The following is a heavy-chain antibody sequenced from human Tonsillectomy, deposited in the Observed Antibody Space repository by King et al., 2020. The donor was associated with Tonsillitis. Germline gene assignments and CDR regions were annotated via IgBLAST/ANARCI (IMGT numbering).Heavy chain of an antibody. CDR1: GFTFTGYG. CDR3: ARDRGAGMDY. CDR2: VWYDGTNK. J-gene: IGHJ4*02. V-gene: IGHV3-33*01. Sequence: VQLVESGGGVVQPGRSLRLSCAASGFTFTGYGIHWVRQAPGKGLEWVAVVWYDGTNKYYADSVKGRFTISRDNSKNTVYLQMNSLRAEDTAAYYCARDRGAGMDYWGQGTLVTVSS. D-gene: IGHD1-26*01.